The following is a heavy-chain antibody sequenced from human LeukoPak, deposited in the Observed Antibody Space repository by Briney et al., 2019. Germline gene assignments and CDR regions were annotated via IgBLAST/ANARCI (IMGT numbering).Heavy chain of an antibody. J-gene: IGHJ4*02. CDR3: ASEDYYDSSGYYEYYFDY. Sequence: TGGSLRLSCAASGFTFSSYSMNWVRQAPGKGLEWVSSISSSSSYIYYADSVKGRFTISRDNAKNSLYLQMNSLRAEDTAVYYCASEDYYDSSGYYEYYFDYWGQGTLVTVSS. D-gene: IGHD3-22*01. CDR1: GFTFSSYS. V-gene: IGHV3-21*01. CDR2: ISSSSSYI.